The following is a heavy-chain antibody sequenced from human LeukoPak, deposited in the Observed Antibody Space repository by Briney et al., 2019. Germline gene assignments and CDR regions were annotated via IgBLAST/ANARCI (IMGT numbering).Heavy chain of an antibody. CDR1: GFTFSSYE. Sequence: GGSLRLSCGASGFTFSSYEMNWVRQAPGKGLEWVSYISSSGRTIYYADSVKGRFTISRDNAKNSLYLQMSSLRAEDTAVYYCARGQLRIDYWGQGTLVTVSS. V-gene: IGHV3-48*03. CDR3: ARGQLRIDY. D-gene: IGHD4-17*01. J-gene: IGHJ4*02. CDR2: ISSSGRTI.